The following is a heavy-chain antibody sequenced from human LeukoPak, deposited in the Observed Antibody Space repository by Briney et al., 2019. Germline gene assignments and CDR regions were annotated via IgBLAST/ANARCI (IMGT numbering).Heavy chain of an antibody. D-gene: IGHD4-11*01. CDR2: FNPENGNT. CDR1: GYSFVGYG. V-gene: IGHV1-18*01. J-gene: IGHJ1*01. Sequence: ASVKVSCKASGYSFVGYGITWVRQAPGQGLEWMGWFNPENGNTNYAQKVQGRVTMTADTSTSTAYMELRSLTSDDTAVYYCARDKAVTTELTQYFHHWGQGTLVTVSS. CDR3: ARDKAVTTELTQYFHH.